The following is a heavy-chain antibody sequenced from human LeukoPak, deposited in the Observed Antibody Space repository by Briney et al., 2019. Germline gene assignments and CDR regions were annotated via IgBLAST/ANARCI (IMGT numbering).Heavy chain of an antibody. Sequence: PSGTLSLTCTVSGDSITNSYWSWIRQPPGKGLEWIAYIYYSGNTKYNPSLKSRVTISVDTSKNHFSLKVTSVTAADTAVYYCARAKGDYWGQGTLVTVSS. CDR3: ARAKGDY. CDR1: GDSITNSY. CDR2: IYYSGNT. J-gene: IGHJ4*02. V-gene: IGHV4-59*01.